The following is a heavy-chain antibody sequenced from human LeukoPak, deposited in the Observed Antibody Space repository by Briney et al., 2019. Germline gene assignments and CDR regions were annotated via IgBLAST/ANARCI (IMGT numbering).Heavy chain of an antibody. V-gene: IGHV4-34*01. CDR1: GGSFSGYY. CDR3: AGRSDGAPAVY. D-gene: IGHD4-17*01. J-gene: IGHJ4*02. Sequence: SETLSLTCAVYGGSFSGYYWSWIRQPPGKGLEWIGEINHSGSTNYNPSLKSRVTISVDTSKNQISLKLTSVTAADTAVYYCAGRSDGAPAVYWGQGTLVTVSS. CDR2: INHSGST.